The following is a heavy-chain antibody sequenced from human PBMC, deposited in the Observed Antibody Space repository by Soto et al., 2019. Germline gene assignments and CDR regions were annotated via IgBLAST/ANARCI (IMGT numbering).Heavy chain of an antibody. CDR1: GFTFSSYA. V-gene: IGHV3-23*01. CDR3: AKDIGLEDIVVVVAATHDAFDI. CDR2: ISGSGGST. Sequence: GGSLRLSCAASGFTFSSYAMSWVRQAPGKGLEWVSAISGSGGSTYYADSVKGRFTISRDNSKNTLYLQMNSLRAEDTAVYYCAKDIGLEDIVVVVAATHDAFDIWGQGTMVTVSS. J-gene: IGHJ3*02. D-gene: IGHD2-15*01.